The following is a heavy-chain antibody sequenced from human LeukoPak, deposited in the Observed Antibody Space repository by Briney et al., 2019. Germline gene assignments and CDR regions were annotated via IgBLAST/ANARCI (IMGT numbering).Heavy chain of an antibody. Sequence: GGSLRLSCAASGFTFSHHWMHWVRQAPGKGLVWVSHISSDESSTTYADSVKGRFTISRDNRKNTLYSQMNSLRVEDTAMYYCTRNPDGRNWFDPWGQGTLVTVSS. V-gene: IGHV3-74*01. CDR1: GFTFSHHW. D-gene: IGHD1-14*01. J-gene: IGHJ5*02. CDR2: ISSDESST. CDR3: TRNPDGRNWFDP.